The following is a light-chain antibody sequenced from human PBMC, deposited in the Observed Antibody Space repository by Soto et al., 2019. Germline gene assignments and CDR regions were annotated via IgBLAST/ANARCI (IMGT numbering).Light chain of an antibody. CDR2: GAS. J-gene: IGKJ4*01. V-gene: IGKV3-15*01. CDR3: QQYENWPQLT. CDR1: QSVGGD. Sequence: ERVMTQSPATLSVSPGERATLSCRASQSVGGDLAWYQQKPGQAPRLLIYGASSRAPGIPDRFSGSGSGTEFTLTISSLQSEDCAVYYCQQYENWPQLTFGGGTKVEIK.